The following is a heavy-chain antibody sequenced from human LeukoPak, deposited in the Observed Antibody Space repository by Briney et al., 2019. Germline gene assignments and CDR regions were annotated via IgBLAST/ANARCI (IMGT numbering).Heavy chain of an antibody. J-gene: IGHJ4*02. CDR1: GFTFSTYW. CDR2: IKKDGSEK. D-gene: IGHD6-13*01. CDR3: AREATGYSASWGDY. Sequence: GGSLRLSCVASGFTFSTYWMSWVRQAPGKGLEWVANIKKDGSEKYYVDSVKGRFTIPRDNAQNSVYLQMNSLRVEDTAVYYCAREATGYSASWGDYWGQGTLVTVSS. V-gene: IGHV3-7*01.